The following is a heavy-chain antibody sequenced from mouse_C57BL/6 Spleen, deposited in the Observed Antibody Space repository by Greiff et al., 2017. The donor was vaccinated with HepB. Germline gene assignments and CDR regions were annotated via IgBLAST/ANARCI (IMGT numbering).Heavy chain of an antibody. CDR1: GYSITSGYY. J-gene: IGHJ3*01. D-gene: IGHD2-4*01. CDR3: AREGYDYDVGFAY. V-gene: IGHV3-6*01. Sequence: EVKLVESGPGLVKPSQSLSLTCSVTGYSITSGYYWNWIRQFPGNKLVWMGYISYDGSNNYNPSLKNRISITRDTSKNQFFLKLNSVTTEDTATYYCAREGYDYDVGFAYWSQVALVTVSA. CDR2: ISYDGSN.